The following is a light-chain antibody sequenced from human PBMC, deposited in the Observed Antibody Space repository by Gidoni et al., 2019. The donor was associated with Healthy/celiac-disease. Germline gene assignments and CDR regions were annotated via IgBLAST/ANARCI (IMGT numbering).Light chain of an antibody. J-gene: IGKJ3*01. Sequence: QSISSWLAWYQQKPGKAPKLLIYKASSLESGVPSRFSGSGSGTEFTLTISSLQPDDFATYYCQQYNSYPFTFGPGTKVDIK. CDR3: QQYNSYPFT. CDR1: QSISSW. V-gene: IGKV1-5*03. CDR2: KAS.